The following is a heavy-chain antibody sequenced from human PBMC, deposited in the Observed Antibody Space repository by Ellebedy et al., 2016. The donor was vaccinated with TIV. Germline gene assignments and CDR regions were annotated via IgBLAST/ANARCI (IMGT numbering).Heavy chain of an antibody. Sequence: GESLKISCAASGFTFSTNVMGWVRQAPGKGLEWVSGITGSADTTEYADSVKGRFTISRDNSKNALYLQMSSLRAEDTAVYYCAKVIVTGDRCRGFLESWGQGTLVTVSS. D-gene: IGHD7-27*01. CDR3: AKVIVTGDRCRGFLES. CDR1: GFTFSTNV. V-gene: IGHV3-23*01. J-gene: IGHJ4*02. CDR2: ITGSADTT.